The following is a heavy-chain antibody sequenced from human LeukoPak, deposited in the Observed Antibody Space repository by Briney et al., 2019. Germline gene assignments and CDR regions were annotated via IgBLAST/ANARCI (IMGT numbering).Heavy chain of an antibody. J-gene: IGHJ4*02. CDR3: ARAKPYRYYYDSTYVDY. CDR2: IYYSGST. D-gene: IGHD3-22*01. V-gene: IGHV4-59*01. CDR1: GGSISNYY. Sequence: SETLSLTCTVSGGSISNYYWSWIRQPPGKGLEWIGYIYYSGSTNYNPSLKSRVTISVDTSKNQFSLKLRSVTAADTAVYYCARAKPYRYYYDSTYVDYWGQGTLVTVSS.